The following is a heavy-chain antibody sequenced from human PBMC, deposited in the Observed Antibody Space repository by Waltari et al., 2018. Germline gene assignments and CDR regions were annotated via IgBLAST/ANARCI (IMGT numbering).Heavy chain of an antibody. CDR2: IIPIFGTA. D-gene: IGHD4-17*01. V-gene: IGHV1-69*08. Sequence: QVQLVQSGAEVKKPGSSVKVSCKASGGTFSSYAISWVRPAPGQGLEWMGRIIPIFGTANYAQKFQGRVTITADKSTSTAYMELSSLRSEDTAVYYCATPSDDYGAHDAFDIWGQGTMVTVSS. CDR3: ATPSDDYGAHDAFDI. CDR1: GGTFSSYA. J-gene: IGHJ3*02.